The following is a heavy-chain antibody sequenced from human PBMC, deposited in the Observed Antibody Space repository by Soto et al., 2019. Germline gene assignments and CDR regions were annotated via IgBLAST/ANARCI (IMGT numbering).Heavy chain of an antibody. CDR1: GYTFTSYG. CDR2: ISAYNGNT. Sequence: ASVKVSCKASGYTFTSYGISWVRQAPGQGLEWMGWISAYNGNTNYAQKLQGRVTMTTDTSTSTAYMELRSLRSDDTAVYYCARMVTYYDFWSGYYIFDYWGQGTLVTVSS. V-gene: IGHV1-18*01. J-gene: IGHJ4*02. D-gene: IGHD3-3*01. CDR3: ARMVTYYDFWSGYYIFDY.